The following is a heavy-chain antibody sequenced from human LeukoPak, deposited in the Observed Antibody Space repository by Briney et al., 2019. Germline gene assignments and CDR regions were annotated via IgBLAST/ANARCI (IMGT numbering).Heavy chain of an antibody. CDR1: GYSFTSYW. J-gene: IGHJ4*02. V-gene: IGHV5-51*01. D-gene: IGHD6-13*01. CDR2: NYPGDSEK. Sequence: AEPMKISRKGSGYSFTSYWIGLGRPIPGKGVEWIGINYPGDSEKKYSTSFQGQVTLAADKSNRTAFLRWRRTEAWDTAMYYCARRSSSWDRYDNWGQGTLVTVSS. CDR3: ARRSSSWDRYDN.